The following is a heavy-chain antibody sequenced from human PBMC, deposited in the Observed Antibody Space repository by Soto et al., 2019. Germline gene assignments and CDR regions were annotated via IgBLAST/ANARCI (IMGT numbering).Heavy chain of an antibody. CDR2: IYTSGST. CDR3: ARKALMGYCTNGVCSADYYYYYGMDV. J-gene: IGHJ6*02. D-gene: IGHD2-8*01. Sequence: PSETLSLTCTVSGGSISSYYWSWIRQPAGKGLEWIGRIYTSGSTNYNPSLKSRVTMSVDTSKNQFSLKLSSVTAADTAVYYCARKALMGYCTNGVCSADYYYYYGMDVWGQGTTVTVSS. CDR1: GGSISSYY. V-gene: IGHV4-4*07.